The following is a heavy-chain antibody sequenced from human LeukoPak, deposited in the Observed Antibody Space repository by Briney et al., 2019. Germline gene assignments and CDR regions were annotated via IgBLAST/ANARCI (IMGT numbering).Heavy chain of an antibody. J-gene: IGHJ6*02. CDR3: AKEGVVYCSSTSCYRGYYYYGMDV. V-gene: IGHV3-23*01. D-gene: IGHD2-2*01. Sequence: GGSLRLSCAASGFTFSSYAMSWVRQAPGKGLEWVSAISGSGGSTYYADSVKGRFTISRDNSKNTLYLQMNSLRAEDTAVYYCAKEGVVYCSSTSCYRGYYYYGMDVWGQGTTVTVSS. CDR1: GFTFSSYA. CDR2: ISGSGGST.